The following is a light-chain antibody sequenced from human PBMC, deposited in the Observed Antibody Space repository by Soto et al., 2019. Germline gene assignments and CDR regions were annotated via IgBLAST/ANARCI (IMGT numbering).Light chain of an antibody. CDR3: QQYGSSPPVT. CDR1: QSVSPY. Sequence: EIVLTQSPGTLSLSPGERATLSCRASQSVSPYLAWYQHKPGQAPRLLIYGASSRATGIPDRFSGSESGTDVTHNISGLGPEEFGENFCQQYGSSPPVTFGPGTKVDI. CDR2: GAS. J-gene: IGKJ3*01. V-gene: IGKV3-20*01.